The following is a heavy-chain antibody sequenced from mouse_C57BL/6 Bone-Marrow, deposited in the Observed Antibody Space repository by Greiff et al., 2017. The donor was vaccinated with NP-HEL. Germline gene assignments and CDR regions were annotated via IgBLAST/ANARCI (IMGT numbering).Heavy chain of an antibody. CDR3: AREREYGNHLDY. CDR2: IYPGSGNT. D-gene: IGHD2-1*01. CDR1: GYTFTDYY. Sequence: QVQLQQSGAELVRPGASVKLSCKASGYTFTDYYINWVKQRPGQGLEWIARIYPGSGNTYYNEKFKGKATLTAEKSSSTAYMQLSSLTSEDSAVYFCAREREYGNHLDYWGQGTTLTVSS. V-gene: IGHV1-76*01. J-gene: IGHJ2*01.